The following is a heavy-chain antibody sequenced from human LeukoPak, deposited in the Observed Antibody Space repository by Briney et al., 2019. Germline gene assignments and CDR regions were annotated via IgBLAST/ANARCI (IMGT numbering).Heavy chain of an antibody. CDR3: ARTRARSPYYYYYMDV. Sequence: SETLSLTCTVSGGSISSSGYYWGWIRQPPGKGLEWIASIYYSGSTYYNPSLKSRVTISVDTSKNQFSLKLSSVTAADTAVYYCARTRARSPYYYYYMDVWGKGTTVTVSS. V-gene: IGHV4-39*07. CDR2: IYYSGST. J-gene: IGHJ6*03. D-gene: IGHD2-15*01. CDR1: GGSISSSGYY.